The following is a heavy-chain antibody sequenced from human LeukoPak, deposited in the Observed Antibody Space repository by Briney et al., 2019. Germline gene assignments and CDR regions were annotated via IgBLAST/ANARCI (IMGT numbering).Heavy chain of an antibody. Sequence: SETLSLTCTVSGGSISSYYWSWIRQPAGKGLEWIGRINTRGNTNYNASLKSRVTISVDTSKNQFSLKLSSVTAADTAVYYCARTPEWYAFDIWGQGTMVTVSS. CDR3: ARTPEWYAFDI. J-gene: IGHJ3*02. CDR1: GGSISSYY. V-gene: IGHV4-4*07. CDR2: INTRGNT. D-gene: IGHD2-8*01.